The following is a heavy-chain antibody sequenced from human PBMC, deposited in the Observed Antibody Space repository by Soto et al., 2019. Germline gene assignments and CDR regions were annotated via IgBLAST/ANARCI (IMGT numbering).Heavy chain of an antibody. CDR3: VRDQKYFRVNGNWFDS. Sequence: SVKVSCKSSVYASAYFGISWVRQAPGQGLEWMGWVSGNNGASNPAPKVQGRITMTLDTSTGVSYMALRSLRSDDTAIYYCVRDQKYFRVNGNWFDSWGQGTLVTVSS. CDR2: VSGNNGAS. CDR1: VYASAYFG. V-gene: IGHV1-18*04. D-gene: IGHD2-2*01. J-gene: IGHJ5*01.